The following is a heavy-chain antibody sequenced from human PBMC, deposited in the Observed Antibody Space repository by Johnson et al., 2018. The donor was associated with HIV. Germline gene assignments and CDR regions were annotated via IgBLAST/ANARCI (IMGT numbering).Heavy chain of an antibody. V-gene: IGHV3-9*01. CDR3: ARGGLGFQNIHDPLDI. Sequence: VQLVESGGGLVQPGGSLRLSCAASGFTFDDYAMHWVRQAPGKGLEWVSVLSWNSISIRYADSVKGRFTISRDNAKNSLYLQMNSLRAEDTALYYCARGGLGFQNIHDPLDIWGQGTMVTVSS. CDR1: GFTFDDYA. D-gene: IGHD1/OR15-1a*01. J-gene: IGHJ3*02. CDR2: LSWNSISI.